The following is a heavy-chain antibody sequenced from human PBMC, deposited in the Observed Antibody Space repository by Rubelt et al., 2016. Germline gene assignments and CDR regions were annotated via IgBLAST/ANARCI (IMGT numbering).Heavy chain of an antibody. Sequence: QVQLQQWGAGLLKPSETLSLTCAVYGGSFSGYYWSWIRQPPGKGLEWIGEINHSGSTNYNPSLKSRVTVPVDTSKNRCALKLGSVTAADTAVYYCASRGRYYGSGSYPPRTGIVDYWGQGTLVTVSS. J-gene: IGHJ4*02. CDR1: GGSFSGYY. D-gene: IGHD3-10*01. CDR2: INHSGST. CDR3: ASRGRYYGSGSYPPRTGIVDY. V-gene: IGHV4-34*01.